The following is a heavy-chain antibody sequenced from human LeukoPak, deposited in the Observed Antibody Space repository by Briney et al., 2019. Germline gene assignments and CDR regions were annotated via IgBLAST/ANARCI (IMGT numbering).Heavy chain of an antibody. D-gene: IGHD4-23*01. J-gene: IGHJ5*01. Sequence: ASVKVSCKASGYTFTGYYMHWVRQAPGQGLEWMGWINPNSGGTNYAQKFQGRVTMTRDTSISTAYMELSRLRSDDTAVYYCARLDYGGNSFDYWGQGTLVTVSS. V-gene: IGHV1-2*02. CDR1: GYTFTGYY. CDR3: ARLDYGGNSFDY. CDR2: INPNSGGT.